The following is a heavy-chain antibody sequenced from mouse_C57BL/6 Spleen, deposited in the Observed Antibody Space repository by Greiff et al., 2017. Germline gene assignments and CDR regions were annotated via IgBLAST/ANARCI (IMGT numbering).Heavy chain of an antibody. D-gene: IGHD1-1*01. CDR1: GYTFTSYW. V-gene: IGHV1-50*01. CDR2: IDPSDSYT. CDR3: AGGSSSFAY. J-gene: IGHJ3*01. Sequence: QVQLQQPGAELVKPGASVKLSCKASGYTFTSYWMQWVKQRPGQGLEWIGEIDPSDSYTNYNQKFKGKATLTVDTSSSTAYMQRSSLTSEDSAVYYCAGGSSSFAYWGQGTLVTVSA.